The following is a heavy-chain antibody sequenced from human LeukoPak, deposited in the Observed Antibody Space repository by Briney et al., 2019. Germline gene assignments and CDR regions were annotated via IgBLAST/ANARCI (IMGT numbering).Heavy chain of an antibody. CDR2: IYSGGST. D-gene: IGHD2-15*01. Sequence: GGSLRLSCAASGFTVSSNYMSWVRQAPGKGLEWVSVIYSGGSTYYADSVKGRFTISRDNSKNTLYLQMNSLRAEDTAVYYCARDSVVVVAATQTYNWFDPWGQGTLVTVSS. J-gene: IGHJ5*02. CDR3: ARDSVVVVAATQTYNWFDP. CDR1: GFTVSSNY. V-gene: IGHV3-66*01.